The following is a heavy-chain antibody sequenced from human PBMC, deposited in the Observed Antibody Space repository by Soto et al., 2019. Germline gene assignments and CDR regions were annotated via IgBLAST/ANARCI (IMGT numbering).Heavy chain of an antibody. J-gene: IGHJ4*02. D-gene: IGHD5-18*01. Sequence: GGSLRLSCAASGFTFSSYAMSWVRQAPGKGLEWVSGISGSGGGTYYADSVKGRLTISRDNSKNTLYLQMNSLRAEDTAVYYCAKDGYSYRYPSYFDYWGQGTLVTVSS. CDR2: ISGSGGGT. V-gene: IGHV3-23*01. CDR1: GFTFSSYA. CDR3: AKDGYSYRYPSYFDY.